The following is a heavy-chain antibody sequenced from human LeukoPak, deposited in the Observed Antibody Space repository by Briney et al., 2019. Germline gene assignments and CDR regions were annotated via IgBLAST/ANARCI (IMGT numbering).Heavy chain of an antibody. CDR3: TRGAVKSSSWYLDWYFDL. Sequence: GGSLRLSCAASGFTFSSYDMHWVRQVTGKGLEWVSSIGTTGDTFYPGSVKGRFTISRENAKNSLYLQMNSLRAGDTAVYYCTRGAVKSSSWYLDWYFDLWGRGTLVTVSP. J-gene: IGHJ2*01. CDR2: IGTTGDT. V-gene: IGHV3-13*01. D-gene: IGHD6-13*01. CDR1: GFTFSSYD.